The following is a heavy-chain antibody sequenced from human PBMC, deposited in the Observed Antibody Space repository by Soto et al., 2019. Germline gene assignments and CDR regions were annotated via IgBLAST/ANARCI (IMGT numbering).Heavy chain of an antibody. CDR3: ARDVAYYYYYYMDV. Sequence: NPSETLSLTCAVYGGSFSGYYWSWIRQPPGKGLEWIGEINHSGSTNYNPSLKSRVTISVDTSKNQFSLKLSSVTAADTAVYYCARDVAYYYYYYMDVWGKGTTVTVSS. V-gene: IGHV4-34*01. J-gene: IGHJ6*03. CDR2: INHSGST. CDR1: GGSFSGYY. D-gene: IGHD2-15*01.